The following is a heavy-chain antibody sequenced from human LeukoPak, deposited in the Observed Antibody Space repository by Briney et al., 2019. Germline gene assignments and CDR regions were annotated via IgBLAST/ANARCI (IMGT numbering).Heavy chain of an antibody. Sequence: PSETLSLTCTVSGGSISSYYWSWIRQPPGKRLEWIGYIYYSGSTNYNPSLKSRVTISVDTSKNQFSLKLSSVTAADTAVYYCARDSDYYDSSGYPNWFDPWGQGTLVTVSS. CDR2: IYYSGST. CDR1: GGSISSYY. J-gene: IGHJ5*02. D-gene: IGHD3-22*01. CDR3: ARDSDYYDSSGYPNWFDP. V-gene: IGHV4-59*01.